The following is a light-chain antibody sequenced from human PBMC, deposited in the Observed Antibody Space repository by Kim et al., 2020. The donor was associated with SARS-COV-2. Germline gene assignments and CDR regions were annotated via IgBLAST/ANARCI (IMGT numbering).Light chain of an antibody. CDR3: QKYNNVPLP. CDR2: AAS. Sequence: ASVGDTVTIPCRASGGTGDYVAWYQQKPSKLPNLLISAASTLREGVTSRFRGTRSGTHYTLTINCLQPEDIATYYCQKYNNVPLPFGGGTKVDIK. V-gene: IGKV1-27*01. CDR1: GGTGDY. J-gene: IGKJ4*01.